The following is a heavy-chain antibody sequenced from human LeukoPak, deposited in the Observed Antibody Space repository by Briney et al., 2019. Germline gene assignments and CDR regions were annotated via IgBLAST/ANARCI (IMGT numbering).Heavy chain of an antibody. V-gene: IGHV3-23*01. D-gene: IGHD2-8*01. Sequence: GGSLRLSCAASGFTFSNYGMSWVRQAPGRGLEWVSAIRSSGGGTYYADSVKGRFTISRDNSKNTLYLQMNSLGAEDTAVYYCAREDTELTDYWGQGTLVTVSS. CDR2: IRSSGGGT. J-gene: IGHJ4*02. CDR1: GFTFSNYG. CDR3: AREDTELTDY.